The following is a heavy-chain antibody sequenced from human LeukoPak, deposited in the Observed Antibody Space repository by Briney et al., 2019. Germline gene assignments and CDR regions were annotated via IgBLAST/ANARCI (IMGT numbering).Heavy chain of an antibody. CDR3: AKHNGGGIVSYVAPGPPDYFDH. D-gene: IGHD1-26*01. J-gene: IGHJ4*02. CDR2: IYFSGSV. V-gene: IGHV4-39*01. Sequence: KPSETLSLTCTVSGDITHYWGWIRQPPGKGLECIGCIYFSGSVYYNPSLRSRVTISLDTSTKQLSLKLTSVTAADTAIYYCAKHNGGGIVSYVAPGPPDYFDHWGQGALVTVSS. CDR1: GDITHY.